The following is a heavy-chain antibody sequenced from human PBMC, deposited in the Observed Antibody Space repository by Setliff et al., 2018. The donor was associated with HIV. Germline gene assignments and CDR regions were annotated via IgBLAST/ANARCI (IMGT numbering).Heavy chain of an antibody. Sequence: SETLSLTCAVYGGSFSGYYWSWIRQPPGKGLEWIGEINHSWTTNYNSSPKSRFTISVATSKTQFSLQLSPVTAADTALYYCARYRNDAFDVWGQGTMVTVSS. J-gene: IGHJ3*01. CDR2: INHSWTT. V-gene: IGHV4-34*01. D-gene: IGHD3-16*02. CDR1: GGSFSGYY. CDR3: ARYRNDAFDV.